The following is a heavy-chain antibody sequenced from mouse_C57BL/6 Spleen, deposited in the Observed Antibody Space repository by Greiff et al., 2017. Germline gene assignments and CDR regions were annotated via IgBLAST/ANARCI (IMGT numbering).Heavy chain of an antibody. J-gene: IGHJ2*01. CDR3: ARSPLYCDY. V-gene: IGHV5-16*01. Sequence: EVQLVESEGGLVQPGSSMKLSCTASGFTFSDYYMAWVRQVPEKGLEWVANINYDGSSTYYLDFLKSRFIISRDKAKNILYQQMSSLKSEDTATYYCARSPLYCDYWGQVTTLTVSS. CDR2: INYDGSST. CDR1: GFTFSDYY.